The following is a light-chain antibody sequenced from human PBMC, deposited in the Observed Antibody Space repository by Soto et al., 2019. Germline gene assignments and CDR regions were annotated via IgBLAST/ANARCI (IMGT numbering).Light chain of an antibody. CDR1: QSISSNY. J-gene: IGKJ5*01. Sequence: NVLTQSPGTLSLSPGEGATLSCRASQSISSNYLAWYHQKPGQAPRLLIYGVSSRATGIPDRFSGSGPGTDFTLTISRLEPEDFAVYYCQQYNMWPNTFGQGTRLEIK. CDR3: QQYNMWPNT. V-gene: IGKV3-20*01. CDR2: GVS.